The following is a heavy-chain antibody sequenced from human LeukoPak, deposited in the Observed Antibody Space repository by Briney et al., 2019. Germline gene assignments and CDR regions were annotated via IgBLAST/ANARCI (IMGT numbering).Heavy chain of an antibody. J-gene: IGHJ6*02. CDR2: IYYSGST. V-gene: IGHV4-59*01. Sequence: SETLSLTCTVSGGSISSYYWSWIRQPPGKGLEWIGYIYYSGSTNYNPSLKSRVTISVDTSKNQFSLKLSSVTAADTAVYYCARGDYDFWSGDLTYYYYYGMDVWGQGTTVTVSS. CDR3: ARGDYDFWSGDLTYYYYYGMDV. CDR1: GGSISSYY. D-gene: IGHD3-3*01.